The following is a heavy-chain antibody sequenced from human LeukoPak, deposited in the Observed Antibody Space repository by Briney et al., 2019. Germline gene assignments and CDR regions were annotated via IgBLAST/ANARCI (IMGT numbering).Heavy chain of an antibody. CDR2: ISGSGGST. J-gene: IGHJ6*02. CDR1: GFTFSSYA. D-gene: IGHD6-13*01. Sequence: GGSLRLSCAASGFTFSSYAMSWVRQAPGKGLEWVSAISGSGGSTYYADSVKGRFTISRDNSKNTLYLQMNSLRAEDTAVYYCAKGDGIRIAEAGYYGMDVWGQGTTVTVSS. CDR3: AKGDGIRIAEAGYYGMDV. V-gene: IGHV3-23*01.